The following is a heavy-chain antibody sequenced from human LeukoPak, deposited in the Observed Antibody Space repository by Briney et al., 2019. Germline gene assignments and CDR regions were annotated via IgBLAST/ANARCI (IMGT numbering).Heavy chain of an antibody. D-gene: IGHD2-15*01. Sequence: GGSLRLSCAASGFTFSTYAMHWVRQAPGKGLEWVAVISYDGSNKYYADSVKGRFTISRDNSKNTLYLQMNSLRAEDTAVYYCARDQNCSGGSCYSGWEEDGMDVWGQGTTVTVSS. CDR3: ARDQNCSGGSCYSGWEEDGMDV. CDR1: GFTFSTYA. V-gene: IGHV3-30-3*01. J-gene: IGHJ6*02. CDR2: ISYDGSNK.